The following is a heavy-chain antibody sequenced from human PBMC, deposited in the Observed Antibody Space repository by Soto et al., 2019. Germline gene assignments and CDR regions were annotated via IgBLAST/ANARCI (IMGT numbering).Heavy chain of an antibody. CDR2: ISGSGGRT. D-gene: IGHD4-17*01. V-gene: IGHV3-23*01. J-gene: IGHJ3*02. CDR1: GFTFRNYA. CDR3: AKDPNGDYVGAFDI. Sequence: VQLLESGGNLIQPGGSLRLSCAASGFTFRNYAMSWVRQAPGAGLEWVSGISGSGGRTYYADSVKGRFTISRDNSNTSLFLQMNSLRAEDTALYYCAKDPNGDYVGAFDIWGRGTMVTVSS.